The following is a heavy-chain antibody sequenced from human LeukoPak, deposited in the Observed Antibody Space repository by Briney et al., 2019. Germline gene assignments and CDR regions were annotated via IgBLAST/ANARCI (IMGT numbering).Heavy chain of an antibody. D-gene: IGHD6-13*01. V-gene: IGHV1-18*01. CDR2: ISAYNGNT. Sequence: ASVKVSCKASGYTFTSYGISWVRQAPGQGLEWMGWISAYNGNTNYAQKFQGRVTLTRDTSTSTVYMELSSLRSEDTAVYYCARVRVGSWYYFDYWGQGTLVTVSS. CDR3: ARVRVGSWYYFDY. CDR1: GYTFTSYG. J-gene: IGHJ4*02.